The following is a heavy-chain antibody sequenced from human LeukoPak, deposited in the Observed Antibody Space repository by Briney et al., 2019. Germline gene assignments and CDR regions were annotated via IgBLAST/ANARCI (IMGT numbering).Heavy chain of an antibody. CDR3: ARAAGTTTGGMDV. CDR2: ISYDGSYK. J-gene: IGHJ6*02. CDR1: GFTSTSYA. D-gene: IGHD1-1*01. V-gene: IGHV3-30-3*01. Sequence: GGSLRLSCEASGFTSTSYAVHWVRQAPGKGLEWVAVISYDGSYKYYADSVKGRFTMSRDYSKNTVYLQMNSLRVEDTAVYYCARAAGTTTGGMDVWGQGTMGTVSS.